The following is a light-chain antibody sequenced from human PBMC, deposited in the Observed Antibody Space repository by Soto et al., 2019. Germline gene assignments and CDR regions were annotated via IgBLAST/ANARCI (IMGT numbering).Light chain of an antibody. Sequence: EVVLTQSPGTLSLSPGESATLSCRASQSVRGNYFAWYQQRPGQAPRLLVYGPSVRAAGIPDRFRGSGSRTDFNLTINRVETEDFAVSYCHQFGMSPFTFGPGTTLDIK. CDR1: QSVRGNY. J-gene: IGKJ3*01. CDR3: HQFGMSPFT. V-gene: IGKV3-20*01. CDR2: GPS.